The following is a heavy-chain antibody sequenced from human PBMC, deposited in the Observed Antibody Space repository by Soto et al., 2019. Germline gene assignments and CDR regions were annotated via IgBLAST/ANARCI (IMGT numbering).Heavy chain of an antibody. Sequence: QVQLVQSGAEVKKPGSSVKVSCKASGGTFSSYAISWVRQAPGQGLEWMGGIIPIFGTANYAQKFQGRVTITADEYPSTAYMELSNLRSEDTAVYYCARGDCTNGVCYARFDPWGQGTLVTLSS. J-gene: IGHJ5*02. CDR3: ARGDCTNGVCYARFDP. V-gene: IGHV1-69*12. CDR1: GGTFSSYA. D-gene: IGHD2-8*01. CDR2: IIPIFGTA.